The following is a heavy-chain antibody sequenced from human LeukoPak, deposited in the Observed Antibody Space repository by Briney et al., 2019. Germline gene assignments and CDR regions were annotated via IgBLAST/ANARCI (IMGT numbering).Heavy chain of an antibody. CDR2: IYYSGST. CDR3: ARATYYYDSSGYYSLGHGAFDI. Sequence: SETLSLTCTVSGGSISSGDYYWSWIRQPPGKGLEWIGYIYYSGSTYYNPSLESRVTISVDTSKNQFSLKLSSVTAADTAVYYCARATYYYDSSGYYSLGHGAFDIWGQGTMVTVSS. D-gene: IGHD3-22*01. J-gene: IGHJ3*02. CDR1: GGSISSGDYY. V-gene: IGHV4-30-4*01.